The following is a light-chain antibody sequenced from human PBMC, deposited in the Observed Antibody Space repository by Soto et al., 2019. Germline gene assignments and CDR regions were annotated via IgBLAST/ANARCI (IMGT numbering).Light chain of an antibody. J-gene: IGLJ3*02. CDR2: DVS. Sequence: QSVLTQPASVSGSPGQSIAISCTGTSSDVGGYNYVSWYQQHPGKTPNLMNYDVSNRPSGVSNRFSGSKSGNTASLTISGLQAEDEADYYCSSYTSSSTWVFGGGTKVTVL. V-gene: IGLV2-14*01. CDR1: SSDVGGYNY. CDR3: SSYTSSSTWV.